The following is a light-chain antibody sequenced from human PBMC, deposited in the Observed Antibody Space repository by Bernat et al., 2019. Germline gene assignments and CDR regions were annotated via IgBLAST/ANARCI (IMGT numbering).Light chain of an antibody. J-gene: IGKJ3*01. CDR2: GAS. Sequence: DIQMTQSPSSLSASVGDGVTITCRASQSISTSLNWYQQKPGKAPKLLIYGASNLQGGAQSRFSGSGSGTDFTLTISSLQPEDSATYFCQQSYTFFTFGPGTKVDI. V-gene: IGKV1-39*01. CDR1: QSISTS. CDR3: QQSYTFFT.